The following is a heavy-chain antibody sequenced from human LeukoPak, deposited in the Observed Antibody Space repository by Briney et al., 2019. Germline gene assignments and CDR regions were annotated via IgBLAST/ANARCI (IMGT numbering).Heavy chain of an antibody. CDR3: ARDGDYDILTGYYKGWFDP. CDR1: GGSISSGDYY. Sequence: SQTLSLTCTVSGGSISSGDYYWSWIRQPPGKGLEWIGYIYYSGSTNYNPSLKSRVTISVDTSKNQFSLKLSSVTAADTAVYYCARDGDYDILTGYYKGWFDPWGQGTLVTVSS. CDR2: IYYSGST. V-gene: IGHV4-61*08. J-gene: IGHJ5*02. D-gene: IGHD3-9*01.